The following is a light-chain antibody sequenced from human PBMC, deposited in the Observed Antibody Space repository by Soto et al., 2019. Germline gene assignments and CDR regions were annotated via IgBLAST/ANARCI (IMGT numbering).Light chain of an antibody. V-gene: IGLV1-47*01. CDR2: RNN. J-gene: IGLJ2*01. Sequence: QPVLTQPPSASGTPGQRVTISCSGSSSNIGSNYVYWYQQLPGTAPKLLIYRNNQRPSGVPDRFSGSKSGTSASLAISGLRSEDEADYYCAAWDDSLSGLVVFGEGTKLTVL. CDR3: AAWDDSLSGLVV. CDR1: SSNIGSNY.